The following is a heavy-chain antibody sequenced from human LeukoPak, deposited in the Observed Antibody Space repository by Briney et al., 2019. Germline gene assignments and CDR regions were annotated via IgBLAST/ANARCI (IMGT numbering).Heavy chain of an antibody. J-gene: IGHJ4*02. CDR2: INSDGSTT. CDR1: GFTFSNYW. D-gene: IGHD3-22*01. CDR3: ARGGYSDSSTYPPGKV. V-gene: IGHV3-74*01. Sequence: GGSLRLSCAASGFTFSNYWMHWVRQAPGKGLVWVSRINSDGSTTNYADSVKGRFTISRDNAKNTLYLQMSGLRAEDTAVYYCARGGYSDSSTYPPGKVWGQGTLVTVSS.